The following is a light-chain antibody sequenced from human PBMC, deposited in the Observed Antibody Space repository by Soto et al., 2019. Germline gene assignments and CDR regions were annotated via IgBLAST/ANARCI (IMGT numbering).Light chain of an antibody. V-gene: IGKV3-15*01. Sequence: IVLTQSPANLSVSPGERATLSCSASESVSVDLAWYQLKPGRAPRLVIYRASTRAAGVSARISGSGSGTEFTLSISSLQPEDSAVYYCQQYNNWSWTFGQGTKVDIK. J-gene: IGKJ1*01. CDR2: RAS. CDR3: QQYNNWSWT. CDR1: ESVSVD.